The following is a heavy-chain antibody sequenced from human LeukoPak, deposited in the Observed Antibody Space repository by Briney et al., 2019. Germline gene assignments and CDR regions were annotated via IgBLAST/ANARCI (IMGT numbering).Heavy chain of an antibody. CDR1: GYTFTGYG. CDR3: ARDATHDYGDYFDY. Sequence: GASVKVSCKASGYTFTGYGISWVRQAPGQGLEWMGWISAYNGNTNYAQKLQGRVTMTTDTSTSTAYMELRSLRSDDTAVYYCARDATHDYGDYFDYWGQGTLVTVSS. D-gene: IGHD4-17*01. J-gene: IGHJ4*02. V-gene: IGHV1-18*01. CDR2: ISAYNGNT.